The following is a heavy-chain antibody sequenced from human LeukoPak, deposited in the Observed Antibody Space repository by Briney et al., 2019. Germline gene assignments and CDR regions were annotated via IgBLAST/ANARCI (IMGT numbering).Heavy chain of an antibody. CDR3: ARGRGAATTVVTATLDDY. CDR1: GYTFTVYF. Sequence: ASVKVSCKASGYTFTVYFMHWVRQAPGQGLEWMGWINPNSGGTKYAQKFRGSVTMTRDKSITTAYMEMSRLTSDGTAVYYCARGRGAATTVVTATLDDYWGQGPVVTVS. J-gene: IGHJ4*02. CDR2: INPNSGGT. V-gene: IGHV1-2*02. D-gene: IGHD4-23*01.